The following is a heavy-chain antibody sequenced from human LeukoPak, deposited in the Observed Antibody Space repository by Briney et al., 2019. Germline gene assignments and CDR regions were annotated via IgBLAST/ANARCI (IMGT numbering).Heavy chain of an antibody. D-gene: IGHD2-15*01. Sequence: SQTLSLTCAISGDSVSSNSAAWNWIRQSPSRGLEWLGRTYYRSKWYNDYAVSVKSRITINPDTSKNQFPLQLNSVTPEDTAVYYCARGRVAEDYYYYGMDVWGQGTTVTVSS. CDR3: ARGRVAEDYYYYGMDV. CDR1: GDSVSSNSAA. J-gene: IGHJ6*02. CDR2: TYYRSKWYN. V-gene: IGHV6-1*01.